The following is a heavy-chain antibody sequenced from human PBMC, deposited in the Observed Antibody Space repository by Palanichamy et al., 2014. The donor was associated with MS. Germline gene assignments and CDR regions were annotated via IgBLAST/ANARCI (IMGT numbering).Heavy chain of an antibody. D-gene: IGHD6-19*01. Sequence: QVQLVESGGGVVQPGRSLRLSCAASGFTFSSYGMHWVRQAPGKGLEWVAVISYDGSNKYYADSVKGRFTISRDNSKNTLYLQMNSLRAEDTAVYYCAKDIRGIAVAGAFDYWGQGTLVTVSS. CDR1: GFTFSSYG. J-gene: IGHJ4*02. V-gene: IGHV3-30*18. CDR3: AKDIRGIAVAGAFDY. CDR2: ISYDGSNK.